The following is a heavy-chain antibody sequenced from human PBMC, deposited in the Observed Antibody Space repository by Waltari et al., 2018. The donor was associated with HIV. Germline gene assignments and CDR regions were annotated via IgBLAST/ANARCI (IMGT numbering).Heavy chain of an antibody. CDR2: T. J-gene: IGHJ4*02. V-gene: IGHV4-4*07. Sequence: TNYNPSLKSRVTMSVDTSKNQFSLKLSSVTAADTAVYYCARAPGASFDYWGQGTLVTVS. CDR3: ARAPGASFDY. D-gene: IGHD7-27*01.